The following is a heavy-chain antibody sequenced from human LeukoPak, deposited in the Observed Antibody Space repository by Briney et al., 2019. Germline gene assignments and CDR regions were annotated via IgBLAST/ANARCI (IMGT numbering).Heavy chain of an antibody. V-gene: IGHV4-61*01. CDR2: IYYSGST. CDR1: GGSISSGSYY. J-gene: IGHJ4*02. D-gene: IGHD5/OR15-5a*01. CDR3: ARDLYV. Sequence: PSETLSLTCTASGGSISSGSYYWSWIRQPPGKGLEWIGYIYYSGSTNYNPSLKSRVTISVDTSKNQFSLKLSSVTAAGTAVYYCARDLYVWGQGTLVTVSS.